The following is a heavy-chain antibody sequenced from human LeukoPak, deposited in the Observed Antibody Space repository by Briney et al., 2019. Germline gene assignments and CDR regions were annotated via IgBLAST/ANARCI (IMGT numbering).Heavy chain of an antibody. V-gene: IGHV1-69*13. D-gene: IGHD5-18*01. CDR3: ARDTAMGVGPFDY. CDR2: IIPIFGTA. CDR1: GGTFSSYA. J-gene: IGHJ4*02. Sequence: SVKVSCKASGGTFSSYAISWVRQAPGQGLEWMGGIIPIFGTANYAQKFQGRVTITADESMSTAYMELSSLRSEDTAVYYCARDTAMGVGPFDYWGQGTLVTVSS.